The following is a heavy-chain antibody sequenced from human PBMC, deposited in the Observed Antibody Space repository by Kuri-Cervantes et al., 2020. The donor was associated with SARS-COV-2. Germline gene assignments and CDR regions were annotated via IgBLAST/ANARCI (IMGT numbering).Heavy chain of an antibody. CDR2: INPNSGGT. CDR1: GYTFTGYY. D-gene: IGHD6-6*01. J-gene: IGHJ4*02. Sequence: ASVKVSCKASGYTFTGYYMHWVRQAPGQGLEWMGWINPNSGGTNYAQKFQGRVTMTRDTSTSTAYMELSRLRSDDTAVYYCARGLGYISSSPRGRSFDYWGQETLVTVSS. CDR3: ARGLGYISSSPRGRSFDY. V-gene: IGHV1-2*02.